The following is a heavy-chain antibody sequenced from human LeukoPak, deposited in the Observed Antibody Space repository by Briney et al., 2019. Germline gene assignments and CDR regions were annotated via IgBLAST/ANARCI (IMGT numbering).Heavy chain of an antibody. Sequence: GGSLRLSCAASGFTLSSYAMSWVRQAPGKGLEWVSAISGSGGSTYYADSVKGRFTISRDNSKNTLYLQMNSLRAEDTAVYYCAKLSMGYDSSGYYYDFDYWGQGTLVTVSS. V-gene: IGHV3-23*01. CDR3: AKLSMGYDSSGYYYDFDY. CDR2: ISGSGGST. CDR1: GFTLSSYA. J-gene: IGHJ4*02. D-gene: IGHD3-22*01.